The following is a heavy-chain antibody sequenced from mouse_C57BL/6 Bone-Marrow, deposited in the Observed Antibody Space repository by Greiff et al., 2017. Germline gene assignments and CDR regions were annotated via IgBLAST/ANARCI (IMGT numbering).Heavy chain of an antibody. Sequence: QVQLKQPGAELVRPGTSVKLSCKASGYTFTSYWMHWVKQRPGQGLEWIGVIDPSDSYTNYNQKFKGKATLTVDTSSSTAYMQLSSLTSADSAVYYCARPPLDYGSFYYFDYWGQGTTLTVSS. J-gene: IGHJ2*01. V-gene: IGHV1-59*01. D-gene: IGHD1-1*01. CDR3: ARPPLDYGSFYYFDY. CDR1: GYTFTSYW. CDR2: IDPSDSYT.